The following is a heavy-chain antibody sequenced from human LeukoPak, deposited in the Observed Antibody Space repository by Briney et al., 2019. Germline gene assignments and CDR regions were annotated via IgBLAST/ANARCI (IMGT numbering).Heavy chain of an antibody. V-gene: IGHV1-69*04. D-gene: IGHD5-12*01. CDR2: IIPILGIA. Sequence: ASVKVSCKASGYAFDSYGLTWVRQAPGQGLEWMGRIIPILGIANYAQKFQGRVTITADKSTSTAYMELSSLRSEDTAVYYCASSPLRGYSGYDSNYWGQGTLVTVSS. J-gene: IGHJ4*02. CDR1: GYAFDSYG. CDR3: ASSPLRGYSGYDSNY.